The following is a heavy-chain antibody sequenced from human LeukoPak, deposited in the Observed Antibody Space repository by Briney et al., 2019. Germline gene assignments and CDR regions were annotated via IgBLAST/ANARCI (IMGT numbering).Heavy chain of an antibody. CDR2: ISYSGST. Sequence: SETLSLSCTVSAGSISNYYWSWIRQPPGKGLEWIGYISYSGSTNYNPSLKSRVSISVDTSKNQFSLKLSAVTAADTAVYYFVRLGPAAGTFFDYWGEGTLVTVSS. CDR3: VRLGPAAGTFFDY. CDR1: AGSISNYY. V-gene: IGHV4-59*08. D-gene: IGHD6-13*01. J-gene: IGHJ4*02.